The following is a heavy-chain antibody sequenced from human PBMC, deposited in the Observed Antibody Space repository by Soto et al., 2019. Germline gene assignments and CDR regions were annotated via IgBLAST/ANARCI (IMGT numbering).Heavy chain of an antibody. D-gene: IGHD3-16*01. Sequence: HPGGSLRLSCAASGFTFSSYAMHWVRQAPGKGLEWVAVISYDGSNKYYADSVKGRFTISRDNSKNTLYLQMNSLRAEDTAVYYCARVPYVWGTFDYWGQGTLVTVSS. V-gene: IGHV3-30-3*01. CDR2: ISYDGSNK. J-gene: IGHJ4*02. CDR3: ARVPYVWGTFDY. CDR1: GFTFSSYA.